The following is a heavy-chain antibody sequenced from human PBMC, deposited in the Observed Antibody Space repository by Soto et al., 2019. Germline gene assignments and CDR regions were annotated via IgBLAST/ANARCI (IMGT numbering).Heavy chain of an antibody. CDR1: GGTFSSYA. Sequence: SVKVSCKASGGTFSSYAISWVRQAPGQGLEGMGGIIPIFGTANYAQTFQGRVTTTADESTSTAYMELSRLRSEATAVYYCARAGGRDLFDSWGQGTLVTVSS. J-gene: IGHJ4*02. V-gene: IGHV1-69*13. CDR2: IIPIFGTA. CDR3: ARAGGRDLFDS. D-gene: IGHD1-26*01.